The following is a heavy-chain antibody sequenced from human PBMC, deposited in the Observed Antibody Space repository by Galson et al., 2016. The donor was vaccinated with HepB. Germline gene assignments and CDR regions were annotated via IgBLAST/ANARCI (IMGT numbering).Heavy chain of an antibody. CDR2: MSYSGST. V-gene: IGHV4-31*03. Sequence: TLSLTCTVSGGSLSSGAYYWSWIRQHPGKGLEWIGYMSYSGSTYYNPSLKSRVTLSVDTSEIQFSLKLDSVTAADTAVYYCARVTIARDFDCWGQGTLVTVSS. CDR3: ARVTIARDFDC. CDR1: GGSLSSGAYY. D-gene: IGHD2/OR15-2a*01. J-gene: IGHJ4*02.